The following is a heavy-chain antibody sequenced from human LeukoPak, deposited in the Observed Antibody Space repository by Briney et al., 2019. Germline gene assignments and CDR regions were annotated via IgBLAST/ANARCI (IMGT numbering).Heavy chain of an antibody. D-gene: IGHD3-10*01. Sequence: RASVKVSCKASGYTFTSYAMNWVRQATGQGLEWMGWMNPNSGNTGYAQKFQGRVTMTRNTSISTAYMELSSLRSEDTAVYYCARGGFTMVRGVSLYNWFDPWGQGTLVTVSS. V-gene: IGHV1-8*02. CDR1: GYTFTSYA. J-gene: IGHJ5*02. CDR3: ARGGFTMVRGVSLYNWFDP. CDR2: MNPNSGNT.